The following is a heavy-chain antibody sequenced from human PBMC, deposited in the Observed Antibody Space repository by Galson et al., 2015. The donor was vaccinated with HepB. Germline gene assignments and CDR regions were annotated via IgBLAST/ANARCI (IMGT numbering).Heavy chain of an antibody. CDR2: IIPGTGHT. CDR1: GYIFTNYA. Sequence: SVKVSCKASGYIFTNYAMHWVRQAPGQRLECMGWIIPGTGHTQHSQKFQGRITMTRDTSANTAYMDLSSLTSEDTAVYYCARTSSGYPRNFDLWGRGPLVTVSS. V-gene: IGHV1-3*01. D-gene: IGHD3-22*01. CDR3: ARTSSGYPRNFDL. J-gene: IGHJ2*01.